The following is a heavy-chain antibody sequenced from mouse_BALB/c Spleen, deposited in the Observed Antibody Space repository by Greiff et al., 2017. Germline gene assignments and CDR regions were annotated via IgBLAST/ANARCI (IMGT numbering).Heavy chain of an antibody. D-gene: IGHD2-1*01. CDR2: ISSGGSYT. Sequence: EVQGVESGGGLVKPGGSLKLSCAASGFTFSSYGMSWVRQTPDKRLEWVATISSGGSYTYYPDSVKGRFTISRDNAKNTLYLQMSSLKSEDTAMYYCAIYGNYDYYAMDYWGQGTSVTVSS. J-gene: IGHJ4*01. CDR3: AIYGNYDYYAMDY. CDR1: GFTFSSYG. V-gene: IGHV5-6*01.